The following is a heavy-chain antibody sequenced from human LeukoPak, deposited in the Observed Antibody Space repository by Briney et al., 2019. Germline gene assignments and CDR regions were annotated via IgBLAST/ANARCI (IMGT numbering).Heavy chain of an antibody. Sequence: ASVKVSCKASGYSFTTFYMHWVRQAPGQGLEWIGIINPSGGTTSQAQKFQGRVTMTTDTSTSTAYMELRSLRSDDTAVYYCARDDGCSSTSCPWRYYYGMDVWGQGTTVTVSS. CDR3: ARDDGCSSTSCPWRYYYGMDV. CDR2: INPSGGTT. J-gene: IGHJ6*02. D-gene: IGHD2-2*01. V-gene: IGHV1-46*01. CDR1: GYSFTTFY.